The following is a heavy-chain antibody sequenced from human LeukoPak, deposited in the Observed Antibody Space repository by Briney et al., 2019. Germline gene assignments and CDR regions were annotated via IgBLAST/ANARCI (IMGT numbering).Heavy chain of an antibody. Sequence: ASVKVSCKASGYTSNGFYLHWVRQAPGQGLEWMGWINPNSGGTNYAQKIQGRVTMTRDTSISTAYMELSRLRSDDTAVYYCARWMATVTTPDYWGQGTLVSVSS. CDR1: GYTSNGFY. D-gene: IGHD4-11*01. CDR3: ARWMATVTTPDY. V-gene: IGHV1-2*02. J-gene: IGHJ4*02. CDR2: INPNSGGT.